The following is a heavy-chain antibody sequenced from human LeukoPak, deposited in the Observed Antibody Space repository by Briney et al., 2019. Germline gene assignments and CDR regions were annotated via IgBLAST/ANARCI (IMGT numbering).Heavy chain of an antibody. CDR2: IWYDGSNK. J-gene: IGHJ4*02. Sequence: QSGGSLRLSCVASGFIFSSYGMHWVRQAPGKGLEWVAVIWYDGSNKYYGDAVKGRFTISRDNSKNTLYLQMNSLRAEDTAVYYCAKEPSGGYYFDYWGQGTLVTVSS. D-gene: IGHD6-25*01. CDR3: AKEPSGGYYFDY. V-gene: IGHV3-33*06. CDR1: GFIFSSYG.